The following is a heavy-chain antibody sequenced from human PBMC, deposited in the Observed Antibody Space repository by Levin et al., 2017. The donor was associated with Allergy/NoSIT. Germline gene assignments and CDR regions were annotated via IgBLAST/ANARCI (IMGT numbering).Heavy chain of an antibody. Sequence: SETLSLTCTLSGDSISGKYWGWVRQPPGKALEWIGYIYYSGSTFYNPSLASRVTISVDTSRNQFSLNLRSVTAADTAVYHCAKIGDGYINRFDVWGQGTLVTVSS. V-gene: IGHV4-59*01. CDR1: GDSISGKY. CDR2: IYYSGST. CDR3: AKIGDGYINRFDV. D-gene: IGHD5-24*01. J-gene: IGHJ4*02.